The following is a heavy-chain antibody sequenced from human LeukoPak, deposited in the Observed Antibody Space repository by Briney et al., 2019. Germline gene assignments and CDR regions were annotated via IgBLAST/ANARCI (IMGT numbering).Heavy chain of an antibody. D-gene: IGHD5-12*01. CDR3: VTSRKYTGSDWVNWFDP. V-gene: IGHV4-59*12. J-gene: IGHJ5*02. CDR1: GGSISSYY. CDR2: MYYSGST. Sequence: SETLSLTCTVSGGSISSYYWSWIRQPPGKGLEWIGYMYYSGSTNYNPSLKSRVTISVDTPKNQFSLKLTSVTAADTAVYYCVTSRKYTGSDWVNWFDPWGQGTLVTVSS.